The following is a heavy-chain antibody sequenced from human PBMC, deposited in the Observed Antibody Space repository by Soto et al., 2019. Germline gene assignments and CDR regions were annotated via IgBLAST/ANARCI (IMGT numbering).Heavy chain of an antibody. CDR3: TRVNGWEVRVAARYYYYCMDV. CDR2: IDPSDSYT. J-gene: IGHJ6*02. Sequence: GESLKISCKGSGYSFTSYWISWVRQMPGKGLEWMGRIDPSDSYTNYSPSFQGHVTISADQSISTAYLQWSSLKDSDTAMYYCTRVNGWEVRVAARYYYYCMDVWGQGTTVTVSS. V-gene: IGHV5-10-1*01. CDR1: GYSFTSYW. D-gene: IGHD3-10*01.